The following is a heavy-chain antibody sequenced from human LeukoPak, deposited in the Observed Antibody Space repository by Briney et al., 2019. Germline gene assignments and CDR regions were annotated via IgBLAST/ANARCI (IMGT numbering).Heavy chain of an antibody. CDR2: ISSSSSYI. Sequence: PRGSLRLSCAASGFTFSSYTMNWVRQAPGKGLEWVSSISSSSSYIYYAESVKGRFTMSRDNAKNSLYLQMNSLRAEDTAVYYCARGTYLYRSSSWYKALSYYYYYYMDVWGKGTTVTVSS. CDR3: ARGTYLYRSSSWYKALSYYYYYYMDV. CDR1: GFTFSSYT. J-gene: IGHJ6*03. D-gene: IGHD6-13*01. V-gene: IGHV3-21*04.